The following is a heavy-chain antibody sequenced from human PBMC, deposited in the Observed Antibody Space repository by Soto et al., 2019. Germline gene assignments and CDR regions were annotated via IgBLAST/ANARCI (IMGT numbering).Heavy chain of an antibody. V-gene: IGHV1-46*01. CDR1: GYTFTSYY. Sequence: GASVKVSCKASGYTFTSYYMHWVRQAPGQGLEWMGIINPSGGSTSYAQKFQGRVTMTRDTSTSTVYMELSSLRSEDTAVYYCARGRSYYYDSSGYYPKYYFDYWAQGPLVTVSS. CDR3: ARGRSYYYDSSGYYPKYYFDY. J-gene: IGHJ4*02. D-gene: IGHD3-22*01. CDR2: INPSGGST.